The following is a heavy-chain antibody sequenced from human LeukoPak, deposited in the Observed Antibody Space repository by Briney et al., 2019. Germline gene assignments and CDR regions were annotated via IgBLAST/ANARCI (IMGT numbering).Heavy chain of an antibody. J-gene: IGHJ6*02. V-gene: IGHV1-69*13. Sequence: ASVKVSCKASGGTFSSYAINWVRQAPGQGLEWMGGITPMFGTAKYAQKFQGRVTITADESTSTAYMELSSLRTEDTALYYCAKANYQLLAPNHPYGMDVWGQGTTVTVSS. CDR3: AKANYQLLAPNHPYGMDV. CDR1: GGTFSSYA. CDR2: ITPMFGTA. D-gene: IGHD2-2*01.